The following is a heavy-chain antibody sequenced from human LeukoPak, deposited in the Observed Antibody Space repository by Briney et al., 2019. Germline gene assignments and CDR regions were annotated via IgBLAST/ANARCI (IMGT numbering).Heavy chain of an antibody. Sequence: SVKVSCKASGGTLSSSAISWVRQAPGQGLEWMGGIIPIFGTANYAQKFQGRVTITADESTSTAYMELSSLRSEDTAVYYCVRDDDYSNYAGSWGQGTLVTVSS. D-gene: IGHD4-11*01. V-gene: IGHV1-69*01. J-gene: IGHJ4*02. CDR1: GGTLSSSA. CDR3: VRDDDYSNYAGS. CDR2: IIPIFGTA.